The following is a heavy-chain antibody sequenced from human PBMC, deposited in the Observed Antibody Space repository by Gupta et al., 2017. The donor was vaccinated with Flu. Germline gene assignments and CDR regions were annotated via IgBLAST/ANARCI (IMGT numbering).Heavy chain of an antibody. CDR2: ISGSGATT. Sequence: WVRQAPGKGLEWVSLISGSGATTYYADSVKGRFTISRDNSKNTVYLQMDSLRAEDTAIYYCARDGGGDCSRGNRYQRTDLWGQGTLVTVSS. J-gene: IGHJ4*02. CDR3: ARDGGGDCSRGNRYQRTDL. D-gene: IGHD2-15*01. V-gene: IGHV3-23*01.